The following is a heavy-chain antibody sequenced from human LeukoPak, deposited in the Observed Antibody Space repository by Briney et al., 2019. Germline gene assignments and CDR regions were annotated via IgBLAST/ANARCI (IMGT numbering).Heavy chain of an antibody. CDR2: ISYDGSNK. CDR3: ARDRGVVFGYFDY. CDR1: GFTFSRYA. V-gene: IGHV3-30*01. D-gene: IGHD2-15*01. J-gene: IGHJ4*02. Sequence: GGYLRLSCAASGFTFSRYAMHWVRQAPGKGLEWVAVISYDGSNKYYADSVKGRFTISRDNSKNTLYLQMNSPRAEDTAVYYCARDRGVVFGYFDYWGQGTLVTVSS.